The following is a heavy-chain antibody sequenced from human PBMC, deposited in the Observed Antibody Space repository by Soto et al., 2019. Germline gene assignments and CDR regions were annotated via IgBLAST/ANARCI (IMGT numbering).Heavy chain of an antibody. CDR1: GFTFDDYA. Sequence: GGSLRLSCAASGFTFDDYAMHWVRQAPGKGLEWVSGISWNSGKIRYADSVKGRFTISRDNAKNSLYLQMNSLRAEDTALYYCAKDAGATKYYFDYWGQGTLVTVSS. J-gene: IGHJ4*02. V-gene: IGHV3-9*01. CDR2: ISWNSGKI. CDR3: AKDAGATKYYFDY. D-gene: IGHD5-12*01.